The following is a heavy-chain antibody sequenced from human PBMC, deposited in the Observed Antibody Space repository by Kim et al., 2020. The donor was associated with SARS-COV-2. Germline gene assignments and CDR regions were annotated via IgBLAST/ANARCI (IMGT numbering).Heavy chain of an antibody. J-gene: IGHJ4*01. CDR2: INHSGST. CDR3: SCAPRGAVAANPRGLDY. CDR1: GGSFSGYY. D-gene: IGHD6-19*01. V-gene: IGHV4-34*01. Sequence: SETLSLTCAVYGGSFSGYYWSWIRQPPGKGLEWIWEINHSGSTNYNPSLKSRVTISVDTSKNQFSLTLSSVTAADTAVYYCSCAPRGAVAANPRGLDYW.